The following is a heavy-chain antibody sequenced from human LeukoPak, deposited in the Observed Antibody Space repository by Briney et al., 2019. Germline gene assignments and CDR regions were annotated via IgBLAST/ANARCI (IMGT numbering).Heavy chain of an antibody. Sequence: AASVKVSCKASGGTFSSYAISWVRQTPGQGLEWMGGIIPVFGTANYAQKFQGRVTIAAGESTSTAYMELSSLRSEDTAVYYCARERSYCSSTSCHLRIYYFDYWGQGTLVTVSS. D-gene: IGHD2-2*01. V-gene: IGHV1-69*13. CDR2: IIPVFGTA. CDR1: GGTFSSYA. CDR3: ARERSYCSSTSCHLRIYYFDY. J-gene: IGHJ4*02.